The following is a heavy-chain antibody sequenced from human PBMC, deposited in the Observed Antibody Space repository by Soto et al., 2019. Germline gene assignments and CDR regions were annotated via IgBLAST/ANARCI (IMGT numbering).Heavy chain of an antibody. Sequence: PGGSLRLSCAASVFTFNNYAMSWVRQAPGKGLEWVSGISVGGGSTYYADSVKGRFTISRDNSKNTLYLQMDSLRAEDTAVYYCAKTEGGVSRIAAAGTRLAFDYWGQGTLVTVSS. V-gene: IGHV3-23*01. CDR2: ISVGGGST. CDR3: AKTEGGVSRIAAAGTRLAFDY. J-gene: IGHJ4*02. CDR1: VFTFNNYA. D-gene: IGHD6-13*01.